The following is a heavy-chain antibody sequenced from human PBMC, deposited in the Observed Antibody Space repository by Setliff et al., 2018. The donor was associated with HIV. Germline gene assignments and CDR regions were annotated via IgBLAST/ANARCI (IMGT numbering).Heavy chain of an antibody. CDR1: GGTFRGFG. V-gene: IGHV1-69*13. D-gene: IGHD5-12*01. Sequence: SVKVSCKASGGTFRGFGISWVVQAPGQGLEWMGQIIPIFGTPRYAQKFQDRVTITADESTGTVYMELSSLRSEDTAVYYCATNPEMATINYYYYYMDVWGKGTTVTVSS. CDR2: IIPIFGTP. J-gene: IGHJ6*03. CDR3: ATNPEMATINYYYYYMDV.